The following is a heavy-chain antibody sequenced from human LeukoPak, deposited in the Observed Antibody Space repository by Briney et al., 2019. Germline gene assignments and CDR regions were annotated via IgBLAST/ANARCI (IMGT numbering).Heavy chain of an antibody. CDR3: ARGLAGAGAYDYDY. J-gene: IGHJ4*02. Sequence: SETLSLTCAVYGESFCGYNWSWIREPPGKGREWMGEINHSERTKYNTPLTSRVTISVDTSKNQSSLKLSSVTAADTAVSYCARGLAGAGAYDYDYWGQGTLVTVSS. V-gene: IGHV4-34*01. D-gene: IGHD5-12*01. CDR2: INHSERT. CDR1: GESFCGYN.